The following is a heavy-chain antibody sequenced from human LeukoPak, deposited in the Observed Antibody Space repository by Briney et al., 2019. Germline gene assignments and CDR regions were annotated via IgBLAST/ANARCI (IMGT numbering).Heavy chain of an antibody. D-gene: IGHD2-2*01. J-gene: IGHJ5*02. CDR3: ARCYCSSTSCFSNWFDP. CDR2: IYYSGST. V-gene: IGHV4-39*01. Sequence: KPSETLSLTCTVSGGSISSSSYYWGWIRQPPGEGLEWIGSIYYSGSTYYNPSLKSRVTISVDTSKNQFSLKLSSVTAADTAVYYCARCYCSSTSCFSNWFDPWGQGTLVTVSS. CDR1: GGSISSSSYY.